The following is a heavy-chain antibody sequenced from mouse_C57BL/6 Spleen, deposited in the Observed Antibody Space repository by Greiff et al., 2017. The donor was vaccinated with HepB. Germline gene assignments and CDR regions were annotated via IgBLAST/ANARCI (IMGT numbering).Heavy chain of an antibody. Sequence: EVKLVESGGGLVKPGGSLKLSCAASGFTFSSYAMSWVRQTPEKRLEWVATISDGGSYTYYPDNVKGRFTISTDNAKNNLYLQMSHLKSEDTAMYYCARENYDYDRDYFDDWGQGTTLTVSS. D-gene: IGHD2-4*01. V-gene: IGHV5-4*01. CDR2: ISDGGSYT. J-gene: IGHJ2*01. CDR3: ARENYDYDRDYFDD. CDR1: GFTFSSYA.